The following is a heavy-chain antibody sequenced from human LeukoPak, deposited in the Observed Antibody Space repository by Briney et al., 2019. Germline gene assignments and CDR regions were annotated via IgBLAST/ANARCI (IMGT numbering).Heavy chain of an antibody. CDR1: GYTFTSYY. Sequence: GASVKVSCKASGYTFTSYYMHWVRQAPGQGLEWMGIINASGGSTSYAQKFQGRVTMTRDMATSTVYMELSSLRSEDTAVYYCARDPVAGPPDYWGQGTLVTVSS. V-gene: IGHV1-46*01. CDR3: ARDPVAGPPDY. J-gene: IGHJ4*02. CDR2: INASGGST. D-gene: IGHD6-19*01.